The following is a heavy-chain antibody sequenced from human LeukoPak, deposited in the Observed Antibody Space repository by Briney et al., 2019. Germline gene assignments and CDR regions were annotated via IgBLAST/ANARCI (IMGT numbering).Heavy chain of an antibody. CDR2: MNPNSANT. J-gene: IGHJ4*02. Sequence: GASVKVSCKASGYTFTSYDINWVRQATGQGLEWMGWMNPNSANTGYAQKFQGRVTITRDTSKSTAYMELSSLRSGDTAVYYCARTLPGGVVDYWGKGTLVTVSS. V-gene: IGHV1-8*03. CDR3: ARTLPGGVVDY. D-gene: IGHD1-14*01. CDR1: GYTFTSYD.